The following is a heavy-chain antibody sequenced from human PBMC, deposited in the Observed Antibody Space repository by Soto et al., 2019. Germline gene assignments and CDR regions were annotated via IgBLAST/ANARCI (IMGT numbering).Heavy chain of an antibody. D-gene: IGHD5-12*01. J-gene: IGHJ4*02. Sequence: GGSLRLSCAASGITFSNHALSWVRQAPGKGLEWVSGISGSGTTTYYADSVKGRFTISRDNSKNTLSLQMNSLRADDTAVYYCPKEHGGGISTITSFFDSWGQGTPVTVSS. V-gene: IGHV3-23*01. CDR2: ISGSGTTT. CDR1: GITFSNHA. CDR3: PKEHGGGISTITSFFDS.